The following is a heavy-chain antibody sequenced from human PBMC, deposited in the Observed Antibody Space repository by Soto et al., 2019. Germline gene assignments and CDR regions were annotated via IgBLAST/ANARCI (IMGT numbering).Heavy chain of an antibody. J-gene: IGHJ6*02. CDR1: GGSISSSSYY. Sequence: SETLSLTCTVSGGSISSSSYYWGWIRQPPGKGLEWIGSIYYSGITYYNPSLKSRVTISVYTSKNQFSLKLSSVTAADTAVYYCARLVIGSGYYRRDWNYYYGMDVWGQGTTVTVSS. D-gene: IGHD3-3*01. CDR2: IYYSGIT. CDR3: ARLVIGSGYYRRDWNYYYGMDV. V-gene: IGHV4-39*01.